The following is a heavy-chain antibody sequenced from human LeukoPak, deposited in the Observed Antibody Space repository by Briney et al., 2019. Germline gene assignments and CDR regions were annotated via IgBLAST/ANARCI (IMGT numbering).Heavy chain of an antibody. CDR2: ISYSGST. D-gene: IGHD3-3*01. CDR1: GGSISSYY. CDR3: ARVSDLDFWSGYYLFDY. Sequence: PSETLSLTCTVSGGSISSYYWSWIRQPPGKGLEWIGYISYSGSTNYNPSLKSRVTISVDTSKNQFSLKLSSVTAADTAVYYCARVSDLDFWSGYYLFDYWGQGTLVTVSS. V-gene: IGHV4-59*01. J-gene: IGHJ4*02.